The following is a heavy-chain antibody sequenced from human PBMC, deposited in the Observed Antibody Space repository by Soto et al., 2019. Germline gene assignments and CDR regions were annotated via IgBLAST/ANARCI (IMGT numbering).Heavy chain of an antibody. D-gene: IGHD5-18*01. CDR3: ARDYSSYGPFDY. CDR1: GFTFSSYS. V-gene: IGHV3-48*01. Sequence: GGSLRLSCAASGFTFSSYSMNWVRQAPGMGLEWVSYISSISSTIYYADSVKGRFTISRDNAKNSLYLQMNSLRAKDTAVYYCARDYSSYGPFDYWGQGTLVTVSS. CDR2: ISSISSTI. J-gene: IGHJ4*02.